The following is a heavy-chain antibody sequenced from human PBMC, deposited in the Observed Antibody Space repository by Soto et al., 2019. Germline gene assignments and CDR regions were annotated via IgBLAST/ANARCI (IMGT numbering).Heavy chain of an antibody. J-gene: IGHJ6*03. V-gene: IGHV3-23*01. CDR2: ISGSGGST. D-gene: IGHD2-2*02. CDR1: GFTFSSYA. Sequence: GGSLRLSCAASGFTFSSYAMSWVRQAPGKGLEWVSAISGSGGSTYYADSVKGRFTISRDNSKNTLYLQMNSLRAEDTAVYYCAKALYCSSTSCYSLYYYYYMDVWGKGTTVTVSS. CDR3: AKALYCSSTSCYSLYYYYYMDV.